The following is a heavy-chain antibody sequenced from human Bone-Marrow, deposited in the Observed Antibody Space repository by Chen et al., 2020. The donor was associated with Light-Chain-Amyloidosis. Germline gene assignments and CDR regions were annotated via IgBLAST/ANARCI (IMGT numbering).Heavy chain of an antibody. Sequence: EVQLVESGGGLVKPGGSLRLSFAAPGFTFRDYMMTWVRQAPGKGLEWVSSISGDSNDIYYADSVKGRLTISRDNAKSSVYLQMNSLRTEDTAVYYCAREPTTDPLYYYGMDVWGQGSTVTVSS. CDR1: GFTFRDYM. CDR3: AREPTTDPLYYYGMDV. CDR2: ISGDSNDI. J-gene: IGHJ6*02. D-gene: IGHD1-1*01. V-gene: IGHV3-21*01.